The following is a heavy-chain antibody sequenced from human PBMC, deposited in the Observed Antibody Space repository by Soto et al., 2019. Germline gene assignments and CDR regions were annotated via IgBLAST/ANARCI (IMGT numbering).Heavy chain of an antibody. Sequence: GGSLRLSCAASGCTFSSYSMNWVRQAPGKGLEWVSSISSSSSYIYYADSVKGRFTISRDNAKNSLYLQMNSLRAEDTAVYYCARVSFLDDSSGYYVYYYYGMDVWGQGTTVTVSS. CDR3: ARVSFLDDSSGYYVYYYYGMDV. J-gene: IGHJ6*02. D-gene: IGHD3-22*01. CDR1: GCTFSSYS. V-gene: IGHV3-21*01. CDR2: ISSSSSYI.